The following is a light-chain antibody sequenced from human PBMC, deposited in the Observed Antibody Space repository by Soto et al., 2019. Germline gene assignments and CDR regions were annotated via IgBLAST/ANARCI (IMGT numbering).Light chain of an antibody. CDR3: KQRSNGGGGEYT. Sequence: EIVLTQSPATLSLSPGERATLSCRASQSVSSYLAWYQQKPGQAPRLLIYDASSRATGIPARFSGSGSGTDFTLTISRLEPEDFAVFYCKQRSNGGGGEYTFGQGTKLEIK. CDR1: QSVSSY. V-gene: IGKV3-11*01. CDR2: DAS. J-gene: IGKJ2*01.